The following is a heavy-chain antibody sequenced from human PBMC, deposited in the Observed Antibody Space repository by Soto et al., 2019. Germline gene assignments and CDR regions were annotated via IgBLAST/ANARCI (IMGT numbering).Heavy chain of an antibody. Sequence: QVQLVESGGGLGQPGTSLRLSCAVSGFSFRTYGFHWVRQPPGKGLQWVAVISPKGHSDSVEGRFTISRDNSKDTSYLQMNNLRAEDTAVYYCARDDAFANENAFDLWGQGTMVTVSS. CDR1: GFSFRTYG. J-gene: IGHJ3*01. CDR2: ISPK. V-gene: IGHV3-33*01. CDR3: ARDDAFANENAFDL. D-gene: IGHD1-1*01.